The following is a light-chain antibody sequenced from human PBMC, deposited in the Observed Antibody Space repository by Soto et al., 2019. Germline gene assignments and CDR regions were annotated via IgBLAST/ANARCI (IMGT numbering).Light chain of an antibody. CDR1: QSISTW. V-gene: IGKV1-5*01. CDR3: QQYKSYSFT. CDR2: DAS. Sequence: DILMTQSPSTLSASVGDRVAITCRASQSISTWLAWYQQKPGQAPKLLTYDASSLESGVPPRFSGSGSGTDFTLTISSLEPDDFAVYFCQQYKSYSFTFGQGTKLEI. J-gene: IGKJ2*01.